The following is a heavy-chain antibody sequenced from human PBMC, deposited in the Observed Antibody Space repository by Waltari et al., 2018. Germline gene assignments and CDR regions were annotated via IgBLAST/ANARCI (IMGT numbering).Heavy chain of an antibody. J-gene: IGHJ4*02. CDR1: GFTFSSYA. V-gene: IGHV3-64*07. CDR3: ARERLNLRYFDY. CDR2: ISSNGGST. D-gene: IGHD3-22*01. Sequence: EVQLVESGGGLVQPGGSLRLSCAASGFTFSSYAIHWVRQGPGKGLEYVSAISSNGGSTYYADSVKGRFTISRDNSKNTLYLQMGSLRAEDMAVYYCARERLNLRYFDYWGQGTLVTVSS.